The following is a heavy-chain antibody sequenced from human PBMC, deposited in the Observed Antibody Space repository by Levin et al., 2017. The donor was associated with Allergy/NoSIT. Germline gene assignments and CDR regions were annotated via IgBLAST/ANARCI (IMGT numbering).Heavy chain of an antibody. CDR2: IIPIFGTA. V-gene: IGHV1-69*06. Sequence: ASVKVSCKASGGTFSSYAISWVRQAPGQGLEWMGGIIPIFGTANYAQKFQGRVTITADKSTSTAYMELSSLRSEDTAVYYCARDHGQLVLPGYYYYMDVWGKGTTVTVSS. CDR3: ARDHGQLVLPGYYYYMDV. CDR1: GGTFSSYA. J-gene: IGHJ6*03. D-gene: IGHD6-6*01.